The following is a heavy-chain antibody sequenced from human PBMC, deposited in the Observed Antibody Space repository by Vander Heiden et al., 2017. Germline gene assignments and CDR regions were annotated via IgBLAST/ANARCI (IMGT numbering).Heavy chain of an antibody. CDR1: GFTFSGYS. V-gene: IGHV3-21*01. CDR3: ARKRYCGGDCYSFDY. Sequence: EVQVGESGGGLVKPGGSLRLSCAASGFTFSGYSMNLVRQAPGKGLEGVASISSSGSYIYYSDSVKGRFTISRDNAKNSLYLQMDSLRAEDTAVYYCARKRYCGGDCYSFDYWGQGTLVTVSS. CDR2: ISSSGSYI. J-gene: IGHJ4*02. D-gene: IGHD2-21*02.